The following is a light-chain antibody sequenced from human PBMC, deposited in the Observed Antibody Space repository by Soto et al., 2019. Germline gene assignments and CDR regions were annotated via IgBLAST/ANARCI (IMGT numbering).Light chain of an antibody. CDR1: QRIRTS. CDR2: AAS. CDR3: QQSYNSPLT. J-gene: IGKJ1*01. Sequence: DIPMTQSPSSLSASIGDRVTITCRASQRIRTSLNWYQHKPGKAPKLLIYAASSLEIGVPARFSGSGSGTDFSLSISSLQPEDFATYYCQQSYNSPLTFGQGTKVEI. V-gene: IGKV1-39*01.